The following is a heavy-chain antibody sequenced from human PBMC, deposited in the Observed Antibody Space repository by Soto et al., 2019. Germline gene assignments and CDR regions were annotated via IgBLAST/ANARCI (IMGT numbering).Heavy chain of an antibody. J-gene: IGHJ4*02. CDR2: INSDGSST. CDR3: AFNSGGDCYSFDY. D-gene: IGHD2-21*02. Sequence: PGGSLRLSCAASGFTFRSYWMQWVRQAPGKGLVWVSWINSDGSSTSYADSVKGRFTISRDNSKNTLYLQMNSLRAEDTAVYYCAFNSGGDCYSFDYWGQGTLVTVSS. V-gene: IGHV3-74*01. CDR1: GFTFRSYW.